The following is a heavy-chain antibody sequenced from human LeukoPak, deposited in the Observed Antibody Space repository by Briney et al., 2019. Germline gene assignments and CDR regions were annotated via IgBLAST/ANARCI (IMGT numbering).Heavy chain of an antibody. CDR2: ISSSGSTI. V-gene: IGHV3-48*03. J-gene: IGHJ6*02. CDR3: ARDMTSVIYSYYYYGMGV. Sequence: GGSLRLSCAASGFTFSSYEMNWVRQAPGKGLEWVSYISSSGSTIYYADSVKGRFTISRDNAKNSLYLQMNSLRAEDTAVYYCARDMTSVIYSYYYYGMGVWGQGTTVTVSS. D-gene: IGHD4-11*01. CDR1: GFTFSSYE.